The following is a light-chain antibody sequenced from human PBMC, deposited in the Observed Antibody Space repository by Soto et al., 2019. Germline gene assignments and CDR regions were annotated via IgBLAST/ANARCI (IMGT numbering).Light chain of an antibody. V-gene: IGKV4-1*01. CDR3: QQYYDTPLT. Sequence: DIVMTQSPDSLAVCLGERATINCKSSQSVFYTSNNKNYLAWYQQKPGQPPKLLTYWSSIRESGVPDRFSGSGSGTDFTLTISSLQAEDVAVYYCQQYYDTPLTFGGGTKVEI. CDR2: WSS. CDR1: QSVFYTSNNKNY. J-gene: IGKJ4*01.